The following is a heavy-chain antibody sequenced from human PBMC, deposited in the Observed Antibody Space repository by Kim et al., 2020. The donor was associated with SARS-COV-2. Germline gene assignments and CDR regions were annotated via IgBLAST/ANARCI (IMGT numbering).Heavy chain of an antibody. CDR2: IYSGGRTT. J-gene: IGHJ4*01. V-gene: IGHV3-23*03. CDR3: ARGGWYSPDDKYFDY. Sequence: CGSLSLACAASGFSFNNYAMHWVRQAPGKGLEWVSIIYSGGRTTYYADSVQGRFIISSDSSKNTSYLQSDSLRAEATAVYYSARGGWYSPDDKYFDYWG. D-gene: IGHD2-15*01. CDR1: GFSFNNYA.